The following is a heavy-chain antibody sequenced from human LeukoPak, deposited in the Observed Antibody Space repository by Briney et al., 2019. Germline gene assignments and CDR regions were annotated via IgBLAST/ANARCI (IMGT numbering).Heavy chain of an antibody. CDR3: AGAAYYYDSSGKDAFDI. Sequence: ASVKVSCKASGGTFSSYAISWVRQAPGQGLEWMGGIIPIFGTANYAQKFQGRVTITTDESTSTAYMELSSLRSEDTAVYYCAGAAYYYDSSGKDAFDIWGQGTMVNVSS. V-gene: IGHV1-69*05. D-gene: IGHD3-22*01. J-gene: IGHJ3*02. CDR2: IIPIFGTA. CDR1: GGTFSSYA.